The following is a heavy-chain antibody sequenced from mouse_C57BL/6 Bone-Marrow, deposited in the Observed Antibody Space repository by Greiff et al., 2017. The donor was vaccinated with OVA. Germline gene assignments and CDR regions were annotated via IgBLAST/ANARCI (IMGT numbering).Heavy chain of an antibody. Sequence: EVQLQQSGPGLVKPSQSLSLTCSVTGYSITSGYYWNWIRQFPGNKLEWMGYISYDGSNNYNPSLKNRISITRDTSKNQFFLKLNSVTTEDTATYYCEGGSVDYWGQGTTLTVSS. CDR1: GYSITSGYY. CDR2: ISYDGSN. J-gene: IGHJ2*01. V-gene: IGHV3-6*01. CDR3: EGGSVDY. D-gene: IGHD1-1*02.